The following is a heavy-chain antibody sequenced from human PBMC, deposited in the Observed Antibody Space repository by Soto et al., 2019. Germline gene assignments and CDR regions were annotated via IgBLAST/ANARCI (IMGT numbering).Heavy chain of an antibody. D-gene: IGHD6-19*01. CDR3: AREAVSGRTGFVY. Sequence: QVQLVQSGAEVKKPGASVKVSCKSSGYTFTSYGISWERQAPGQGLEWMGWINAYNGNTNYAQKLQGRVTMTTDTSTSTAKMELSSLRSDDTAMYYCAREAVSGRTGFVYWGQGHLVTVSS. CDR1: GYTFTSYG. V-gene: IGHV1-18*01. CDR2: INAYNGNT. J-gene: IGHJ4*02.